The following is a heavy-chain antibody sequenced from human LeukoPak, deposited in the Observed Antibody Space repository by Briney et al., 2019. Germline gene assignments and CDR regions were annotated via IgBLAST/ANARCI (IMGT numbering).Heavy chain of an antibody. D-gene: IGHD1-7*01. CDR3: ARHASGTMFSY. CDR1: GVSMSSRNSY. CDR2: IENRGYT. V-gene: IGHV4-39*01. J-gene: IGHJ1*01. Sequence: TSETLSLTCTVPGVSMSSRNSYWGWIRQPPGMGLEWVGTIENRGYTAYNPSLQGRVTISADASRRQCSLTLSSVTATVTAVYYCARHASGTMFSYWGQGILATVPS.